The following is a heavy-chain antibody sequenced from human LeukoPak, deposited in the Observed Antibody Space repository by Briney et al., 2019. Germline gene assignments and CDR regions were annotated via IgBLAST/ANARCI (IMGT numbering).Heavy chain of an antibody. D-gene: IGHD2-15*01. CDR2: IYTSGST. Sequence: SETLSLTCTVSGGSFSSGSHYWSWIRQPAGKALAWIGRIYTSGSTNYNPSLKSRVTISVDTSKNQFSLKLSSVTAADTAVYYCARSVVAATEDPFDYWGQGTLVTVSS. J-gene: IGHJ4*02. CDR1: GGSFSSGSHY. CDR3: ARSVVAATEDPFDY. V-gene: IGHV4-61*02.